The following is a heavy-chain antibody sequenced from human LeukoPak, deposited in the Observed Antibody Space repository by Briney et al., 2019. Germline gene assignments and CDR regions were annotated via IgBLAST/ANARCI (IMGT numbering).Heavy chain of an antibody. V-gene: IGHV4-30-4*01. Sequence: PSQTLSLTCTVSGGSISSGDYYWSWLRQPPGKGLEWIGYIYYSGSTYYNPSLKSRVTISVDTSKNQFSLTLSSVAAADTGVYYCARGVLGELSLYDYFDYWGQGTLVTVSS. CDR2: IYYSGST. J-gene: IGHJ4*02. CDR3: ARGVLGELSLYDYFDY. CDR1: GGSISSGDYY. D-gene: IGHD3-16*02.